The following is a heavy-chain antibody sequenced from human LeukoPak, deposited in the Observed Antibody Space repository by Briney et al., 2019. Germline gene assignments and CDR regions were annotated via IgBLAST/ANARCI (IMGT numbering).Heavy chain of an antibody. V-gene: IGHV4-59*08. J-gene: IGHJ4*02. Sequence: SETLSLTCTVSGGSISSYYWSWIRQPPGKGLEWIGYIYYSGSTNYNPSLKSRVTISVDTSKNQFSLKLSSVTAADTAVYYCAKGEYHQDGIGENRFDNWGQGALVTVSS. CDR2: IYYSGST. D-gene: IGHD5-24*01. CDR3: AKGEYHQDGIGENRFDN. CDR1: GGSISSYY.